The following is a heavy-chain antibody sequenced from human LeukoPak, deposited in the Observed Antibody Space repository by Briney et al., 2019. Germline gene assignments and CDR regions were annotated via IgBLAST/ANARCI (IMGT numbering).Heavy chain of an antibody. D-gene: IGHD3-22*01. V-gene: IGHV4-39*07. Sequence: SETLSLTCTVSGGSISSSSYYWGWIRQPPGKGLEWIGSIYYSGSTYYNPSLKSRVTISVDTSKNQFSLKLSSVTAADTAVYYCASSVVIPHYFDYWGQGTLVTVSS. CDR1: GGSISSSSYY. CDR2: IYYSGST. CDR3: ASSVVIPHYFDY. J-gene: IGHJ4*02.